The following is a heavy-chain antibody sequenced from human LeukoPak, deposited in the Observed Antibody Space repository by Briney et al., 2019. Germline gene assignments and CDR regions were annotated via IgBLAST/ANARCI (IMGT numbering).Heavy chain of an antibody. V-gene: IGHV3-7*01. CDR2: VKQDGSEK. J-gene: IGHJ5*02. CDR1: GFTFTTYW. D-gene: IGHD1-26*01. Sequence: GGSLRLSCAASGFTFTTYWMSWVRQAPGKGLEWVANVKQDGSEKYYVDSVKGRFTISRDNAMNSLYLQMNSLRAEDTAVYYCARARMGATRSPNWFDPWGQGTLVTVSS. CDR3: ARARMGATRSPNWFDP.